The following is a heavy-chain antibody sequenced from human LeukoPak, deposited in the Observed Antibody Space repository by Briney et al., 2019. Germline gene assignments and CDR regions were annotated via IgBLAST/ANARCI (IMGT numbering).Heavy chain of an antibody. CDR2: IYGRGST. J-gene: IGHJ2*01. CDR3: ARPGGNQPNDYWYFDL. CDR1: GFSVSSSF. Sequence: WGSLTLSCEVSGFSVSSSFLTWVRQAPGKGLEWVAVIYGRGSTYYADSVRGRFTISRDSSRNTLFLQMNSLRGEDTALYYCARPGGNQPNDYWYFDLWGQGRLATVSS. D-gene: IGHD4-23*01. V-gene: IGHV3-66*04.